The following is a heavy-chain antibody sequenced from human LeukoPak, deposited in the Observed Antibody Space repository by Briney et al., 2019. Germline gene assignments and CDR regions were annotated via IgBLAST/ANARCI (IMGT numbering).Heavy chain of an antibody. CDR1: GFTLSDHY. D-gene: IGHD3-22*01. J-gene: IGHJ4*02. CDR3: ARRRYDSSGYNWDY. V-gene: IGHV3-72*01. CDR2: TTHKANSYTT. Sequence: GGTLRLSCVASGFTLSDHYMDWVRQAPGKGLEWVGRTTHKANSYTTEYAASVKGRFTMSREDSKNSLYLQVNSLKTEDTAVYYCARRRYDSSGYNWDYWGQGTLVTVS.